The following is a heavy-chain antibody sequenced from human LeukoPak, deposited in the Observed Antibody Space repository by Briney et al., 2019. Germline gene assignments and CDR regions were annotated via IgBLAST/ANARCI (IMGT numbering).Heavy chain of an antibody. CDR3: ARVGATQDY. Sequence: GGSLRLSCAASGFIFTNYEMSWVRQAPGKGLEWVSYISNSGSTIYYADSVKGRFTISRDNAKNSLYLQMNSLRAEDTAVYYCARVGATQDYWGQGTLVTVSS. CDR1: GFIFTNYE. J-gene: IGHJ4*02. D-gene: IGHD5-12*01. V-gene: IGHV3-48*03. CDR2: ISNSGSTI.